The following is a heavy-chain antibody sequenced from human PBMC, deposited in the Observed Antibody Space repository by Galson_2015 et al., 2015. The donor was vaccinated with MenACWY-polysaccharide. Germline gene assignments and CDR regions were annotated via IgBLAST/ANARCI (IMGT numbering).Heavy chain of an antibody. V-gene: IGHV1-2*06. Sequence: SVKVSCKASGYTFTGYYMHWVRQAPGQGLEWMGRINPNSGGTNYAQKFQGRVTMTRDTSISTAYMELSRLRSDDTAVYYCAKKGGSGYLAFDIWGQGTMVTVSS. CDR1: GYTFTGYY. J-gene: IGHJ3*02. CDR3: AKKGGSGYLAFDI. D-gene: IGHD3-22*01. CDR2: INPNSGGT.